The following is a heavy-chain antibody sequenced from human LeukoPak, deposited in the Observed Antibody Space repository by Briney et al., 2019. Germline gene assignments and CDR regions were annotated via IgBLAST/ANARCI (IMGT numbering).Heavy chain of an antibody. CDR3: ARVPADYYGSGSYNVDY. CDR1: GYTFTSYG. D-gene: IGHD3-10*01. Sequence: ASVKVSCKASGYTFTSYGIIWVRQAPGQGLEWMGWISAYNGNTNYAQKLQGRVTMTTDTSTSTAYMELRSLRSDDTAVYYCARVPADYYGSGSYNVDYWGQGTLVTVSS. J-gene: IGHJ4*02. CDR2: ISAYNGNT. V-gene: IGHV1-18*01.